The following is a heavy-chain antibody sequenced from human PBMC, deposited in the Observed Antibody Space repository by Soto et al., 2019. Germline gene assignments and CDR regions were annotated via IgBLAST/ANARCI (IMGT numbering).Heavy chain of an antibody. CDR3: ARSYGGNVWAEFV. CDR2: IYYSGST. CDR1: GGSISSGGYY. Sequence: QVQLQESGPGLVKPSQTLSLTCTVSGGSISSGGYYWSWIRQHPGKGLEWIGYIYYSGSTYYNPSLKSRVTISVDTSKNQFSLKLSSVTAVDTAVYYCARSYGGNVWAEFVWGQGTLVTVSS. D-gene: IGHD4-17*01. V-gene: IGHV4-31*03. J-gene: IGHJ4*02.